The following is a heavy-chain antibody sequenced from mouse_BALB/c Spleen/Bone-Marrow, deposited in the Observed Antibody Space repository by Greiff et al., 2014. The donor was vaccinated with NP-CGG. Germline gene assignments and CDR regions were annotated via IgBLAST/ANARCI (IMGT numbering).Heavy chain of an antibody. CDR1: GFTFISSW. V-gene: IGHV1S130*01. CDR2: IHPNSGNT. D-gene: IGHD2-14*01. J-gene: IGHJ1*01. CDR3: ARSYRFWYFDV. Sequence: VQLQQSGSVLVRPGTSVNLSCKASGFTFISSWMHWAKQRPGQGLEWIGDIHPNSGNTYYNEKFKGKATLTVDSSSSTAYVDLSSLTSEDSAVYFCARSYRFWYFDVWGAGTTVTVSS.